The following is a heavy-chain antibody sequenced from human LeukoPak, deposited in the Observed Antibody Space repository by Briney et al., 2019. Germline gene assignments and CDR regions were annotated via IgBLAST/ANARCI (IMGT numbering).Heavy chain of an antibody. CDR2: INPNSGGT. J-gene: IGHJ6*02. CDR3: ARDGGRSSSWSGMDV. CDR1: GYTLTELS. V-gene: IGHV1-2*04. Sequence: ASVKVSCKVSGYTLTELSMHWVRQAPGQGLEWMGWINPNSGGTNYAQKFQGWVTMTRDTSISTAYMELSRLRSDDTAVYYCARDGGRSSSWSGMDVWGQGTTVTVSS. D-gene: IGHD6-13*01.